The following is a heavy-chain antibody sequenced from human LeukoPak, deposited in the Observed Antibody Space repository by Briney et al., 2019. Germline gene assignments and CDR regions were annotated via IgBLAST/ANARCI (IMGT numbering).Heavy chain of an antibody. Sequence: PSETLSLTCTVSGGSISSSSYYWGWIRQPPGKGLEWVSAISGSGGSTYYADSVKGRFTISRDNSKNTLYLQMNSLRAEDTAVYYCAKDLLWGMEPAAGSGAFDIWGQGTMVTVSS. CDR3: AKDLLWGMEPAAGSGAFDI. J-gene: IGHJ3*02. D-gene: IGHD2-2*01. CDR2: ISGSGGST. CDR1: GGSISSSSYY. V-gene: IGHV3-23*01.